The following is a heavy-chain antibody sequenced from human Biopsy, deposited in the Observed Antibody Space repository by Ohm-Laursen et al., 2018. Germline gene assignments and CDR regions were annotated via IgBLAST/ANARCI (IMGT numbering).Heavy chain of an antibody. CDR3: ARAGEGSDGTDSYYYGMDV. D-gene: IGHD5-24*01. J-gene: IGHJ6*02. V-gene: IGHV1-46*01. Sequence: ASVKVSCKASGNTFATYHIHWVRQAPGQGLEWMGVISPSGATTSFSQKFQGRITMTRDTSTGTVYMDLNSLGSEDTAVYYCARAGEGSDGTDSYYYGMDVWGPGTTVTVSS. CDR2: ISPSGATT. CDR1: GNTFATYH.